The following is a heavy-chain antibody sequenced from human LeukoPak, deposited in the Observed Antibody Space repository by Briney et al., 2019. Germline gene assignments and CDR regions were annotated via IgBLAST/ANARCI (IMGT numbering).Heavy chain of an antibody. V-gene: IGHV1-46*03. J-gene: IGHJ5*02. Sequence: ASVKVSCKASGYTFTSYYMHWVRQAPGQGLEWMGIINPSGGSTSYAQKFQGRVTTTRDTSTSTVYMELSSLRSDDTAVYYCARAEISGGDCHHWGQGTLVTVSS. D-gene: IGHD2-21*01. CDR1: GYTFTSYY. CDR2: INPSGGST. CDR3: ARAEISGGDCHH.